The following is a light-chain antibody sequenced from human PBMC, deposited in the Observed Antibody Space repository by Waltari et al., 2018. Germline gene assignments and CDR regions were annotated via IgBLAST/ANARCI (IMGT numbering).Light chain of an antibody. J-gene: IGLJ1*01. Sequence: QSVLTQPPSVSATPGQKVTISCSGSTSNIGNEYVSWYQQLPRTAPKLLIYKNDTRPSGIPDRFSGSKSGPSATLGITGLQTGDEAHYYCGAWDSSVSAYVVGTGTEVTVL. CDR3: GAWDSSVSAYV. CDR1: TSNIGNEY. CDR2: KND. V-gene: IGLV1-51*01.